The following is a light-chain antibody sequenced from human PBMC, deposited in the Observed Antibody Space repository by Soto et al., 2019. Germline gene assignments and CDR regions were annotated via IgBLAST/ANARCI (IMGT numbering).Light chain of an antibody. CDR2: DAS. J-gene: IGKJ1*01. CDR1: QGISSA. Sequence: AIQLTQSPSSLSASVGDRVTITCRASQGISSALAWYQQKPGKAPKLLIYDASSLERGLPSRFSGSGSGTDFTLTISSLQPEDFATYYCQQCNRYPQTFGQGTKVEIK. V-gene: IGKV1-13*02. CDR3: QQCNRYPQT.